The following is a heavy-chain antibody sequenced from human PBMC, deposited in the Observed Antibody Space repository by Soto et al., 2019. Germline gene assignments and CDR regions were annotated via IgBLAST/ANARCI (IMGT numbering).Heavy chain of an antibody. Sequence: LRVSREAFGFAFRTYAMAWVRQAPGQGLEWFSGIGGSGDSTFYADYVKGRFTISRDNSRNTLYLQMYSLTAEDTALYYCTKTGPYCGGDCSRYFYGMDVWGQGTTVTVSS. CDR1: GFAFRTYA. J-gene: IGHJ6*02. V-gene: IGHV3-23*01. D-gene: IGHD2-21*02. CDR2: IGGSGDST. CDR3: TKTGPYCGGDCSRYFYGMDV.